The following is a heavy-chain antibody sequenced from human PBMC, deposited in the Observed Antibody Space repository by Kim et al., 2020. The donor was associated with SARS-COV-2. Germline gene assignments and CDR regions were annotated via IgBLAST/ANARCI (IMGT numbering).Heavy chain of an antibody. CDR3: TTPFGAMVQGVTLSDSEMNDY. D-gene: IGHD3-10*01. CDR1: GFTFSNAW. Sequence: GGSLRLSCAASGFTFSNAWMSWVRQAPGKGLEWVGRIKSKTDGGTTDYAAPVKGRFTISRDDSKNTLYLQMNSLKTEDTAVYYCTTPFGAMVQGVTLSDSEMNDYWGQGTLVTVSS. CDR2: IKSKTDGGTT. J-gene: IGHJ4*02. V-gene: IGHV3-15*01.